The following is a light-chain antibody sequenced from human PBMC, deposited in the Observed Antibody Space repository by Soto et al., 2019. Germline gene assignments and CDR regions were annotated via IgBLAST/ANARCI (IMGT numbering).Light chain of an antibody. CDR2: GAS. J-gene: IGKJ2*01. CDR1: QSVSSNY. Sequence: EIVLTQSPCTLSLSPGERATLSCRASQSVSSNYLAWYQQKPGQAPRLLIYGASSRATGIPDRFSGSGSGTGFTLTISRLEPEDFAVYYCQQFGSSPFTFGQGTKLEIK. CDR3: QQFGSSPFT. V-gene: IGKV3-20*01.